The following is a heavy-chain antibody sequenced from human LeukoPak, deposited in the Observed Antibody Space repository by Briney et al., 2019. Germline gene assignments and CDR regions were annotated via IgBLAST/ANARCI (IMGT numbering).Heavy chain of an antibody. D-gene: IGHD5-18*01. CDR2: ISYDGSNK. J-gene: IGHJ4*02. CDR1: GFSFSTYS. V-gene: IGHV3-30*04. Sequence: EGSLRLSCAASGFSFSTYSMSWVRQAPGKGLEWVAVISYDGSNKYYADSVKGRFTISRDNSKNTLYLQMNSLRAEDTAVYYCARSWGYSYGYRYIFDYWGQGTLVTVSS. CDR3: ARSWGYSYGYRYIFDY.